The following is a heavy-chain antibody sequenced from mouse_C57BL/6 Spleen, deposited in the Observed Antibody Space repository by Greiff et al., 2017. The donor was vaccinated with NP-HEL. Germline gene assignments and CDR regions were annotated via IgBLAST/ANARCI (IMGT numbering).Heavy chain of an antibody. CDR1: GYTFTSYW. J-gene: IGHJ4*01. V-gene: IGHV1-59*01. CDR2: IDPSDSYT. CDR3: ARGTGKGYYAMDY. D-gene: IGHD4-1*01. Sequence: VQLQQPGAELVRPGTSVKLSCKASGYTFTSYWMHWVKQRPGQGLEWIGVIDPSDSYTNYNQKFKGKATLTVDTSSSTAYMQLSSLTSEDSAVYYCARGTGKGYYAMDYWGQGTSVTVSS.